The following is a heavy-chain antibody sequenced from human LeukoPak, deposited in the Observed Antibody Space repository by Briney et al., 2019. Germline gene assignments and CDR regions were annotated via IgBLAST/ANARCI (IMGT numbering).Heavy chain of an antibody. D-gene: IGHD3-22*01. CDR2: MNPNSDNT. CDR3: ARVYDSSGHYPIDY. Sequence: ASVKVSCKASGYTFTSYDINWVRQATGQGLEWMGWMNPNSDNTGYARKFQGRVTITRNTSISTAYMELSSLRSEDTAVYYCARVYDSSGHYPIDYWGQGTLVTVSS. CDR1: GYTFTSYD. V-gene: IGHV1-8*01. J-gene: IGHJ4*02.